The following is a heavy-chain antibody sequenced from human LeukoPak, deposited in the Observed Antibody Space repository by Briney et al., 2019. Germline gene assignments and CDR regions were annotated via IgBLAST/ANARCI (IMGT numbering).Heavy chain of an antibody. V-gene: IGHV3-66*01. J-gene: IGHJ4*02. D-gene: IGHD6-19*01. CDR1: EFSVGSNY. Sequence: GGSLRLSCAASEFSVGSNYMTWVRQAPGKGLEWVSLIYSGGSTYYADSVKGRFTISRDNSKNTLYLQMNSLRAEDTAVYYCARATGYSSGWYRPRYNYYFDYWGQGTLVTVSS. CDR3: ARATGYSSGWYRPRYNYYFDY. CDR2: IYSGGST.